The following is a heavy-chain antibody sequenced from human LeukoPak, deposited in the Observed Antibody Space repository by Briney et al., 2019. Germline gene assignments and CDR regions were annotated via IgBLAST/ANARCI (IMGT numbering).Heavy chain of an antibody. V-gene: IGHV3-21*01. CDR2: ISSSSSYI. CDR1: GFTFSTYS. J-gene: IGHJ3*02. CDR3: ARARASGFVQDAFDI. D-gene: IGHD6-25*01. Sequence: GGSLRLSCAASGFTFSTYSMNWVRQAPGKELEWVSSISSSSSYIYYADSVKGRFTISRDNAKNSLYLQMNSLRAEDTAVYYCARARASGFVQDAFDIWGQGTMVTVSS.